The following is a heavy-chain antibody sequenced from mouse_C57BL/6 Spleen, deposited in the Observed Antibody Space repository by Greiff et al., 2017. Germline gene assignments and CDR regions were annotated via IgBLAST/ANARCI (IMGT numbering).Heavy chain of an antibody. V-gene: IGHV3-6*01. CDR1: GYSITSGYY. J-gene: IGHJ4*01. D-gene: IGHD5-5*01. CDR2: ISYDGSN. CDR3: ARGGYLPDY. Sequence: ESGPGLVKPSQSLSLTCSVTGYSITSGYYWNWIRQFPGNKLEWMGYISYDGSNNYNPSLKNRISITRDTSKNQFFLKLNSVTTEDTATYYCARGGYLPDYWGQGTSVTVSA.